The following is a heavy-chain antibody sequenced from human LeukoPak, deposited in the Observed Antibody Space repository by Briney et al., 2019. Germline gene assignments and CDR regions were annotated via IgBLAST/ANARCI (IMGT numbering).Heavy chain of an antibody. CDR3: ASPAEGY. CDR1: GFTFSSFW. V-gene: IGHV3-7*03. Sequence: GRSLRLSCAASGFTFSSFWMSWVRQTPGKGLEWVANIRQDGSEKYYVDSVKGRFTISRDNAQNSLYLQMNSLRVEDTAVYYCASPAEGYWGQGTLVTVSS. J-gene: IGHJ4*02. CDR2: IRQDGSEK.